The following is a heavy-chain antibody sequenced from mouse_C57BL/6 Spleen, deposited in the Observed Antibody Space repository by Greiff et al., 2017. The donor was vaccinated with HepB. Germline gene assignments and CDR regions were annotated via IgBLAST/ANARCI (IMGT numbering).Heavy chain of an antibody. CDR2: IYPGSGNT. CDR1: GYSFTSYY. D-gene: IGHD6-1*01. Sequence: QVQLQQSGPELVKPGASVKISCKASGYSFTSYYIHWVKQRPGQGLEWIGWIYPGSGNTKYNEKFKGKATLTADTSSSTAYMQLSSLTSEDSAVYYCAREILPTTTSPYWGQGTLVTVSA. CDR3: AREILPTTTSPY. V-gene: IGHV1-66*01. J-gene: IGHJ3*01.